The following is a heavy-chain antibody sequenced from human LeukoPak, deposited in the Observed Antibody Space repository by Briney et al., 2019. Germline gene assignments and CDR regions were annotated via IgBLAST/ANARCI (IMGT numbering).Heavy chain of an antibody. CDR2: IFYSGIT. V-gene: IGHV4-39*07. CDR3: AREGGGYPFDP. CDR1: VGSISSSSYY. J-gene: IGHJ5*02. D-gene: IGHD3-22*01. Sequence: SETLSLTCTVSVGSISSSSYYWGWIRQPPGKVLEWIGSIFYSGITYYNPSRKSRVTISVDTSKNQFSLKLSSVPAADTAVYYCAREGGGYPFDPWGQGTLVTVSS.